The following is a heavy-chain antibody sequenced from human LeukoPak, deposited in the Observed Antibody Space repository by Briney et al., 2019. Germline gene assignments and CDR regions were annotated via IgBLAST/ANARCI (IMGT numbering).Heavy chain of an antibody. CDR3: AARTPYYFDY. J-gene: IGHJ4*02. Sequence: SETLSLTCTVSGGSISSYYWSWIRQPPGKGLEWIGYIYYSGSTNYNPSLKSRVTISVDTSKNQFSLKLSSVIAADTAVYYCAARTPYYFDYWGQGTLVTVSS. V-gene: IGHV4-59*01. CDR2: IYYSGST. CDR1: GGSISSYY. D-gene: IGHD1-14*01.